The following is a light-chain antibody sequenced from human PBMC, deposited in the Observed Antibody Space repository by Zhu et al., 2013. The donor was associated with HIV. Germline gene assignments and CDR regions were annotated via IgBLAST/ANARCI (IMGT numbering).Light chain of an antibody. CDR2: EVN. CDR1: TSDFTTYKF. V-gene: IGLV2-8*01. CDR3: SSYGGRNNRVL. Sequence: QSALTQPASVSGSPGQSITLSCTGITSDFTTYKFVSWYQQHPGKAPKLIIYEVNNRPSGVPDRFSGSKSGKTASLTVSGLQAEDEAEYFCSSYGGRNNRVLFGGGTKLTVL. J-gene: IGLJ3*02.